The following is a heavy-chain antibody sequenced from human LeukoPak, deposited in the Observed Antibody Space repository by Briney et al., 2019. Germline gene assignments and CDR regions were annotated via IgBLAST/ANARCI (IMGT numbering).Heavy chain of an antibody. V-gene: IGHV5-51*01. CDR2: IYPGDSDT. J-gene: IGHJ3*02. D-gene: IGHD1-1*01. Sequence: GESLKISCKGSGYSFTSYWIGGVRQMPGKGLEWMGIIYPGDSDTRYSPSFQGQVTISADKSISTAYLQWSSLKASDTAMYYCARPTELYLSAFDIWGQGPMVTVSS. CDR3: ARPTELYLSAFDI. CDR1: GYSFTSYW.